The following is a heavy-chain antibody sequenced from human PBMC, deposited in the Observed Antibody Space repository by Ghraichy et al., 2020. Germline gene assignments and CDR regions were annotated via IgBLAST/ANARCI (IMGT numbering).Heavy chain of an antibody. J-gene: IGHJ5*02. Sequence: SETLSLTCTVSGGSISNYYWSWIRQPPGKGLEWVGYIYYSGATMYNPSLKSRVTMSEETPQNRFSLKLSSVTAADTAVYYCARVGAAGNWFDPWGQGTLVTGS. CDR2: IYYSGAT. D-gene: IGHD6-13*01. CDR1: GGSISNYY. V-gene: IGHV4-59*01. CDR3: ARVGAAGNWFDP.